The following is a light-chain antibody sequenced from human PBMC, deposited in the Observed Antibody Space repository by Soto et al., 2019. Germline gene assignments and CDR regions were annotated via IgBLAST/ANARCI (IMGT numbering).Light chain of an antibody. CDR1: QSISNH. J-gene: IGKJ1*01. CDR3: QQYNDYSAT. CDR2: AAS. V-gene: IGKV1-39*01. Sequence: IQMTHSPSSLSASVEDRVIITCRASQSISNHLNWYQQKPGKAPKLLIFAASSLQSGVPSRFSGSRSGPDFTLTISSLQPEDFATYYCQQYNDYSATFGQGTKVDIK.